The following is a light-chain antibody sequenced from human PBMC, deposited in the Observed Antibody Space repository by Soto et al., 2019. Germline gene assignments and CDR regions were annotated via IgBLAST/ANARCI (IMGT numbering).Light chain of an antibody. CDR2: DNS. Sequence: QSVLTQPPSVSAAPGQKVTISCSGSSSNIGVKSVSWYQQFPRTAPKLLIYDNSERPSGIPDRFSASKSGTSATLDITGLQTGDEADYYCGSWDDRLSAVVFGGGTKVTVL. V-gene: IGLV1-51*01. CDR1: SSNIGVKS. CDR3: GSWDDRLSAVV. J-gene: IGLJ2*01.